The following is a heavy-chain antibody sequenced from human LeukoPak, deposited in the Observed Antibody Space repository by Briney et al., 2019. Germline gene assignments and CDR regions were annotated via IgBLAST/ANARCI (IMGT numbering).Heavy chain of an antibody. D-gene: IGHD5-18*01. CDR3: AKDRGYSYGLV. V-gene: IGHV3-23*01. CDR1: GFTFSSYA. CDR2: ISAGGGST. Sequence: PGGSLRLSCAASGFTFSSYAMNWVRQAPGKGLEWVSAISAGGGSTDYADSVKGRFTISRDDSKNTLYLQMNGLRAEDTAVYYCAKDRGYSYGLVWGQGTLVTVSS. J-gene: IGHJ4*02.